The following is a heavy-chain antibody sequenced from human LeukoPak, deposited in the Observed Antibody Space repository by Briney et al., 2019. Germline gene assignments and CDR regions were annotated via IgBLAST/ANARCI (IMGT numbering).Heavy chain of an antibody. Sequence: ASVKVSCKGSGGIFSTSAINWVRQAPGQGPEWMGRIVPLFGTTEYAQKFQGRVAITADKSTSTAYMELTSLRSDDTAVYYCATDMTLGGIIVKFYFEHWGQGSLVTVSS. CDR2: IVPLFGTT. D-gene: IGHD3-16*01. J-gene: IGHJ4*02. V-gene: IGHV1-69*06. CDR1: GGIFSTSA. CDR3: ATDMTLGGIIVKFYFEH.